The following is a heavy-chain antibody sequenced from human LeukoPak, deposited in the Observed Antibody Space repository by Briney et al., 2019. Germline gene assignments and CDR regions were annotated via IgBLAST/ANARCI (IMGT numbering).Heavy chain of an antibody. CDR3: ARAVRGYSSDITFDY. J-gene: IGHJ4*02. D-gene: IGHD6-19*01. CDR2: IYYSGST. Sequence: SETLSLTCAVYGGSFSGYYWSWIRQPPGKGLEWIGYIYYSGSTNYNPSLKSRVTISVDTSKNQFSLKLSSVTAADTAVYYCARAVRGYSSDITFDYWGQGTLVTVSS. V-gene: IGHV4-59*01. CDR1: GGSFSGYY.